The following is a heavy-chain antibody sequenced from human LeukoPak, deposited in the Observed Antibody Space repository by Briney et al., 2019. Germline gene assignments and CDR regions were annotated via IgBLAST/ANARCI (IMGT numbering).Heavy chain of an antibody. D-gene: IGHD3-22*01. CDR2: ISGGGGTI. J-gene: IGHJ4*02. Sequence: GGSLRLSCAASGFIVTNAWMNWVRQAPGKGLEWVAYISGGGGTIYYADSVKGRFTISRDNAKNSLYLQMDSLRAEDTAVYYCARNQEIDYYDSSGFYWGVEYWGQGTLVTVSS. CDR1: GFIVTNAW. V-gene: IGHV3-48*01. CDR3: ARNQEIDYYDSSGFYWGVEY.